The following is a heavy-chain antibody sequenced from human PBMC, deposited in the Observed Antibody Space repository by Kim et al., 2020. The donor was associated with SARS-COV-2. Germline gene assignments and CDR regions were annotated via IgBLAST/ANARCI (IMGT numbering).Heavy chain of an antibody. Sequence: GSLRLSCTGSGLTFCDYAINWVRQAPGKGLEWVGFIRDKGYGETTAYAASVEARFSISRDDSKSIAYLQMNSLQPEDTAVYYCTPMD. CDR1: GLTFCDYA. J-gene: IGHJ6*03. CDR3: TPMD. CDR2: IRDKGYGETT. V-gene: IGHV3-49*04.